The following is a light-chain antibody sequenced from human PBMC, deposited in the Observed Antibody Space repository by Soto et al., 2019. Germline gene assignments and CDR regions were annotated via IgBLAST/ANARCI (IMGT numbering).Light chain of an antibody. CDR2: RAS. J-gene: IGKJ1*01. CDR1: QSIGSW. V-gene: IGKV1-5*03. Sequence: DIQMTQSPSTLSASVGDRVTITCRASQSIGSWLAWYQQKPGKAPKLLIYRASSLESGVPPRFGGSGSGTEFTLTISSLQPDDFATYYCQQYNSYSRTFGQGTKVEIK. CDR3: QQYNSYSRT.